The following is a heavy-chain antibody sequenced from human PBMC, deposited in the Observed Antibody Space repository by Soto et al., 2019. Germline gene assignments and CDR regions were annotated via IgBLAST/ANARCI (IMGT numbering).Heavy chain of an antibody. Sequence: EVQLLESGGGLVQPEGSLRLSCGASGFTFSSYGMSWVRQGPGKGLEWVADISGSGDATHYADSVKGHFTISRDNSKNTLFLQMNSLRAEDTAIYYCARGAWGSIHDHWGQGTLVIVSS. CDR3: ARGAWGSIHDH. CDR2: ISGSGDAT. J-gene: IGHJ4*02. D-gene: IGHD3-16*01. V-gene: IGHV3-23*01. CDR1: GFTFSSYG.